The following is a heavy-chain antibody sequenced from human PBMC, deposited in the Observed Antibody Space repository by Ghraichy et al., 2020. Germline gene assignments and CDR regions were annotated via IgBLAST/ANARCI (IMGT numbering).Heavy chain of an antibody. J-gene: IGHJ3*02. CDR3: ARLYRGSLYSSSWYTPVRGVFDI. V-gene: IGHV4-39*01. CDR2: IYYSGST. Sequence: SQTLSLTCTVSGGSISSSSYYWGWIRQPPGKGLEWIGSIYYSGSTYYNPSLKSRVTISVDTSKNQFSLKLSSVTAADTAVYYCARLYRGSLYSSSWYTPVRGVFDIWGQGTMVTVSS. D-gene: IGHD6-13*01. CDR1: GGSISSSSYY.